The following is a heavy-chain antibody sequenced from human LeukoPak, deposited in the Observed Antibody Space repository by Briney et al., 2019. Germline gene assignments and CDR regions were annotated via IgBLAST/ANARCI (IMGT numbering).Heavy chain of an antibody. CDR2: ISYDGSNK. CDR1: GFTFSSYA. V-gene: IGHV3-30-3*01. CDR3: ARAEAAADPYYFDY. Sequence: PGGSLRLSCAASGFTFSSYAMHWVRQAPGKGLEWVAVISYDGSNKYYADSVKGRFTISRDNSKNTLYLQMNSLRAEDTAVYYCARAEAAADPYYFDYWGQGTLVTVSS. D-gene: IGHD6-13*01. J-gene: IGHJ4*02.